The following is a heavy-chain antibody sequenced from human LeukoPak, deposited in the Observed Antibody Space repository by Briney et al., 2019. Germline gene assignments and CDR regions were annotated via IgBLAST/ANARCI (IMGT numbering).Heavy chain of an antibody. J-gene: IGHJ3*02. V-gene: IGHV4-59*01. CDR2: IYYSGST. Sequence: SETLSLTCTVSGGSISSYYWSWIRQPPGKGLEWIGYIYYSGSTNYNPSLKSRVTIPVDTSKNQFSLKLSSVTAADTAVYYCAGMTYYDFWSGYVPDAFDIWGQGTMVTVSS. CDR1: GGSISSYY. D-gene: IGHD3-3*01. CDR3: AGMTYYDFWSGYVPDAFDI.